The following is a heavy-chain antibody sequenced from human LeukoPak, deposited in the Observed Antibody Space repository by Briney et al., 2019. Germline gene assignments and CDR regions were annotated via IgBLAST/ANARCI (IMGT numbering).Heavy chain of an antibody. CDR1: GGSFSGYY. J-gene: IGHJ6*03. Sequence: SENPSPTCAVYGGSFSGYYWSWIRQPPGQGLGWIGEINHSGSTNYNPSPKSRVTISVDTSKNPFSLKPSSVTAADTAVYYCWRGIGAVSNYYYYYVDVWGKGTTVTASS. CDR3: WRGIGAVSNYYYYYVDV. V-gene: IGHV4-34*01. D-gene: IGHD3-10*01. CDR2: INHSGST.